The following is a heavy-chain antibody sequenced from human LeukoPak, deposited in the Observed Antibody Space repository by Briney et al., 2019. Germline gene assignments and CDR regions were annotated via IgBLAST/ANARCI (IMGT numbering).Heavy chain of an antibody. Sequence: PGGSLRLSCAASGFTFSSYGMHWVRQAPGKGLEWVAVISYDGSNKYYADSVKGRFTISRDNSKNTLYLQMNSLRAEDTAEYYCAKDAPLYQSEPPTDYWGQGTLVTVSS. CDR1: GFTFSSYG. D-gene: IGHD2-2*01. CDR2: ISYDGSNK. V-gene: IGHV3-30*18. CDR3: AKDAPLYQSEPPTDY. J-gene: IGHJ4*02.